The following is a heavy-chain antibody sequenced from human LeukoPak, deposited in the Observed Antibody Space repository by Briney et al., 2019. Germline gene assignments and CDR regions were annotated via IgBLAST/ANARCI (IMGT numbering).Heavy chain of an antibody. Sequence: GGSLRLSCAASGFTFSSYWMSWVRQAPGEGLEWVANIKQDGSEKYYVDSVKGRFTISRDNAKNSLYLQMNSLRAEDTAVYYCARMHRPLKLGWGWFDPWGQGTLVTVSS. CDR1: GFTFSSYW. J-gene: IGHJ5*02. CDR2: IKQDGSEK. D-gene: IGHD7-27*01. CDR3: ARMHRPLKLGWGWFDP. V-gene: IGHV3-7*01.